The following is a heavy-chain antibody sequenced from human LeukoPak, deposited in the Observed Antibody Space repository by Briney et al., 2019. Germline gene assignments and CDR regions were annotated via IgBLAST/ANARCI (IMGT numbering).Heavy chain of an antibody. Sequence: PGGSLRLSCAASGFTFSSYAMSWVRQAPGKGLEWVSAISGSGGSTYYADSVKGRFTIPRDNSKNTLYLQMNSLRAEDTAVYYCAKDLITMVRGVRDAFDIWGQGTMVTVSS. CDR1: GFTFSSYA. CDR2: ISGSGGST. CDR3: AKDLITMVRGVRDAFDI. J-gene: IGHJ3*02. V-gene: IGHV3-23*01. D-gene: IGHD3-10*01.